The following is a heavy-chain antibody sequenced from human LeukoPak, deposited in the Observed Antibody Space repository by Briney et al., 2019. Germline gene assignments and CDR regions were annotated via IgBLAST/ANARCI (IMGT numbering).Heavy chain of an antibody. J-gene: IGHJ4*02. V-gene: IGHV3-48*03. CDR3: AREVWDYGSGSYDY. CDR2: ISSSGSTI. Sequence: PGGSLRLSCAASRFTFSSYEMNWVRQAPGKGLEWVSYISSSGSTIYYADSVKGRFTISRDNAKNSLYLQMNSLRAEDTAVYYCAREVWDYGSGSYDYWGQGTLVTVSS. D-gene: IGHD3-10*01. CDR1: RFTFSSYE.